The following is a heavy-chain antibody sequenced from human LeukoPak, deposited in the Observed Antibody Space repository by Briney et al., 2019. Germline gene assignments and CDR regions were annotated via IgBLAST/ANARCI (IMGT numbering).Heavy chain of an antibody. D-gene: IGHD3-10*01. Sequence: PGGSLRHSCAAPGFTFSSYSMNWVRQAPGKGLEWVSSISGSSSYIYYADSVKGRFTISRDNAKNSLYLQMNSLGAEDTAVYYCARPGYGSGSYLGMDVWGQGTTVTVSS. CDR3: ARPGYGSGSYLGMDV. V-gene: IGHV3-21*01. CDR1: GFTFSSYS. J-gene: IGHJ6*02. CDR2: ISGSSSYI.